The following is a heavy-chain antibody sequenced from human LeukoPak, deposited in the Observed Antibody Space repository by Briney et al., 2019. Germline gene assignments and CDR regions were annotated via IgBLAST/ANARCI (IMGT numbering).Heavy chain of an antibody. CDR2: INPNSGGT. CDR1: GYTFTGYY. J-gene: IGHJ3*02. V-gene: IGHV1-2*02. D-gene: IGHD4-17*01. Sequence: ASVKVSCKASGYTFTGYYMHWVRQAPGQGLEWMGWINPNSGGTNYAQKFQGRVTMTRDTSISTAYMELSRLRSDDTAVYYCARPSPLATPYGYGDYVYPLGAFDIWGQGTMVTVSS. CDR3: ARPSPLATPYGYGDYVYPLGAFDI.